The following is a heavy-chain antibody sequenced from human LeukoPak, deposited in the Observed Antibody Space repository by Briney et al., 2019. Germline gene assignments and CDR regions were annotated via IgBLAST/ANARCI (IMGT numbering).Heavy chain of an antibody. J-gene: IGHJ4*02. V-gene: IGHV3-23*01. D-gene: IGHD1-26*01. CDR3: AKDGHDSGSTFFDY. Sequence: GGPLRISCVASGFTFTSVAMTWVRQAPGKGLEWVSTISGSGGRTDYADSVKGRFTISRDNSKNTVHLQMNSLRAEDTAVYYCAKDGHDSGSTFFDYWGQGTLVTVSS. CDR1: GFTFTSVA. CDR2: ISGSGGRT.